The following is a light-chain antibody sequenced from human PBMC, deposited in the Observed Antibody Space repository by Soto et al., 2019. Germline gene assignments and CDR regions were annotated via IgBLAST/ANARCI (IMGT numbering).Light chain of an antibody. J-gene: IGKJ1*01. V-gene: IGKV1-5*01. Sequence: GDSVAITCRASQSISTCVAGYQQQPAKAPKLLIYGASSLASGVPPRFGGSGSGTEYTLTISSLQPDDFATSYCQQHNGYSARTCGQGPTGDI. CDR3: QQHNGYSART. CDR2: GAS. CDR1: QSISTC.